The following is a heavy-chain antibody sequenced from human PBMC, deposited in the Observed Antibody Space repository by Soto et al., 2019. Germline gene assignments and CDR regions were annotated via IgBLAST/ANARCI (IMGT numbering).Heavy chain of an antibody. CDR1: GFTFRSYA. V-gene: IGHV3-30-3*01. J-gene: IGHJ4*02. CDR3: ARALDFWSAYFDY. D-gene: IGHD3-3*01. Sequence: QVWQVESGGGVVQAGRSLRLSCAASGFTFRSYAMHWVRQAPGKGPEWVAIISYEEIYKYYADSVKGRFTISRDNSKNTLYLHMNSLRTEDTAVYYCARALDFWSAYFDYWGQGSLVTVSS. CDR2: ISYEEIYK.